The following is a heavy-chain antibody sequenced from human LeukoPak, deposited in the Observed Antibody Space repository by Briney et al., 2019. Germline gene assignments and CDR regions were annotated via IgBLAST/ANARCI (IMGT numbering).Heavy chain of an antibody. CDR2: ISSSGSTI. D-gene: IGHD2-2*03. V-gene: IGHV3-48*03. CDR3: ARMDIVVVPADYYFDY. CDR1: GFTFSNYE. Sequence: PGGSLRLSCAASGFTFSNYEMNWVRQAPGKGLEWVSYISSSGSTIYYADSVKGRFTISRDNAKNSLYLQMNSLRAEDTAVYYCARMDIVVVPADYYFDYWGQGTLVTVSS. J-gene: IGHJ4*02.